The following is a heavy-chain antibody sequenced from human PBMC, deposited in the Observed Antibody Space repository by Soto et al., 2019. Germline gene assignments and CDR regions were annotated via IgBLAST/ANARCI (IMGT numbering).Heavy chain of an antibody. CDR3: ATRWGDSLAL. Sequence: SETMALTCTVSGGAISSYYWSWIRQPPGKGLEWIGYIYYSGSTNYNPSLKSRVTISVDTAKNQFSLKRSSGTAPDTAGYVWATRWGDSLALWAQGTLVTVSP. D-gene: IGHD3-16*01. V-gene: IGHV4-59*08. CDR2: IYYSGST. CDR1: GGAISSYY. J-gene: IGHJ4*02.